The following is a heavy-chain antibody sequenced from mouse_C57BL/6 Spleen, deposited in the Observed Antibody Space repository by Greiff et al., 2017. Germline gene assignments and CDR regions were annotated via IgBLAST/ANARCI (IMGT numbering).Heavy chain of an antibody. CDR2: INPSSGYT. CDR3: AIGTPGSFDV. J-gene: IGHJ1*03. D-gene: IGHD3-1*01. CDR1: GYTFTSYW. Sequence: QVQLQQSGAELAKPGASVKLSCKASGYTFTSYWMHWVKQRPGQGLEWIGYINPSSGYTKYNQKFKDKATLTAAKSSSTAYMQLSSLTYEDSAVYYFAIGTPGSFDVWGKATTSTVS. V-gene: IGHV1-7*01.